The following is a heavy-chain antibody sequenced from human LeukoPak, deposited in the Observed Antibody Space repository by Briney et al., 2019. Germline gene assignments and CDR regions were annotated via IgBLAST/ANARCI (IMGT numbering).Heavy chain of an antibody. Sequence: GESLKISCRSPGYRCTAYWIGWVRQLPGKGLEWMGIIYPGDSGTRYGPSFQGQVTISVDKSISSAYLQWSSLKASDTAIYYCAATPYGDQVIGFHSWGQGTLVTVSS. CDR1: GYRCTAYW. J-gene: IGHJ4*02. CDR3: AATPYGDQVIGFHS. D-gene: IGHD4-17*01. V-gene: IGHV5-51*01. CDR2: IYPGDSGT.